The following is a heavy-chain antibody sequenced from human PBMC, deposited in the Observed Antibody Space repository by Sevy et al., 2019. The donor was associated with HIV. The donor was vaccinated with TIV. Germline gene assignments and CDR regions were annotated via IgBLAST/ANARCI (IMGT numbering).Heavy chain of an antibody. CDR3: AKDMGFTGTFPLDY. D-gene: IGHD1-1*01. Sequence: GGSLRLSCAASGFTFDDYPMHWVRQAPGKRLEWVSLITWDGDSTYYADSVKGRFTISRDNSKNSLYLQMNSLRAEDTALYYCAKDMGFTGTFPLDYWGQRTLVTVSS. J-gene: IGHJ4*02. CDR1: GFTFDDYP. CDR2: ITWDGDST. V-gene: IGHV3-43D*04.